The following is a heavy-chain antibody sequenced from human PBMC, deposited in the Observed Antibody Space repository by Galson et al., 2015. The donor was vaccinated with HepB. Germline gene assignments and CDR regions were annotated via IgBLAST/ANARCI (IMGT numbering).Heavy chain of an antibody. CDR3: ARGGKDYSLDH. CDR2: LHSVGTGT. CDR1: GFTLSSYW. J-gene: IGHJ4*02. D-gene: IGHD5-12*01. Sequence: SLRLSCAASGFTLSSYWMHWVRQAPGKGLVWVSRLHSVGTGTTYGDSVKGRFAISRDDAKATLYLQMNSLRAEDTAVYYCARGGKDYSLDHWGQGTLVTVSS. V-gene: IGHV3-74*01.